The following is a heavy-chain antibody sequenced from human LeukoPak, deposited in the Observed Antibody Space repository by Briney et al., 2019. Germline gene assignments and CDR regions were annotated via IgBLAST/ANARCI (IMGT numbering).Heavy chain of an antibody. J-gene: IGHJ4*02. CDR1: GGSISSYY. CDR2: IYTSGST. CDR3: ARATMVRGVIIVSPGFDY. D-gene: IGHD3-10*01. Sequence: PSETLSLTCSVSGGSISSYYWSWIRQPAGKGLEWIGRIYTSGSTNYNPSLKSRVTMSVDTSKNQFSLKLSSVTAADTAVYYCARATMVRGVIIVSPGFDYWGQGTLVTVSS. V-gene: IGHV4-4*07.